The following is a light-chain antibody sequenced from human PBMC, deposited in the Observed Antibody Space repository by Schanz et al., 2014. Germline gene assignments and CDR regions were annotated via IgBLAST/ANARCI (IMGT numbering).Light chain of an antibody. CDR3: QQYGTSPGT. Sequence: EIVLTQSPATLSLSPGERATLSCRASQSVGSYLAWYQQKPGQAPRLLIYGASSRATGIPDRFSGSGSGTDFTLTISRLEPEDFAVYYCQQYGTSPGTFGQGTKLEIK. J-gene: IGKJ2*01. V-gene: IGKV3-20*01. CDR2: GAS. CDR1: QSVGSY.